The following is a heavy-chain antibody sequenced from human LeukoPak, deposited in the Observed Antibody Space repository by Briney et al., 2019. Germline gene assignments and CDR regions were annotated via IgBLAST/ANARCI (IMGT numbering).Heavy chain of an antibody. J-gene: IGHJ4*02. Sequence: GGSLRLSCAASGCSFDDYGLTWVRQAPGKGLEWGSGINWNGDSTDYADSVKGRFTISRDNAKNSLYLQMNSLRAEDTALYYCARDLRVVITGSFDSWGQGTLVTASS. CDR3: ARDLRVVITGSFDS. CDR2: INWNGDST. CDR1: GCSFDDYG. V-gene: IGHV3-20*04. D-gene: IGHD3-22*01.